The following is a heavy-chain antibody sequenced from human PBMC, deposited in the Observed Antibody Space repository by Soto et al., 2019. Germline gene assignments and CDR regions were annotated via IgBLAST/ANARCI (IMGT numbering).Heavy chain of an antibody. J-gene: IGHJ6*02. CDR1: GGTFSSYA. CDR2: IIPIFGTA. Sequence: SVKVSCKASGGTFSSYAIGWVRQAPGQGLEWMGGIIPIFGTANYAQKFQGRVTITADESTSTAYMELSSLRSEDTAVYYCARDNYDFWSGYPRSMDVWGQGTTVTVSS. D-gene: IGHD3-3*01. V-gene: IGHV1-69*13. CDR3: ARDNYDFWSGYPRSMDV.